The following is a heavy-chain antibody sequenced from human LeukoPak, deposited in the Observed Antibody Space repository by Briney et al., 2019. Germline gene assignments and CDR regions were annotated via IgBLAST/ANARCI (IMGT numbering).Heavy chain of an antibody. J-gene: IGHJ4*02. CDR1: GGSFSGYY. CDR3: ARDGSGSYSFDY. CDR2: INHSGST. Sequence: PSETLSLTCAVYGGSFSGYYWSWIRQPPGKGLEWIGEINHSGSTNYNPSLKSRVTISVDTSKNQFSLKLSSVTAADTAVYYCARDGSGSYSFDYWGQGTLVTVSS. V-gene: IGHV4-34*01. D-gene: IGHD1-26*01.